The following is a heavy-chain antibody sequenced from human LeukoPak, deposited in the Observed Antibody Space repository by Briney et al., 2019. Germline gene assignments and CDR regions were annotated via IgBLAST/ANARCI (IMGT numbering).Heavy chain of an antibody. J-gene: IGHJ4*02. CDR3: ARDFSGFDY. V-gene: IGHV3-11*05. Sequence: PGGSLRLSCAASGFTFSDYYMSWIRQAAGKGLEWVSCISSRSDYIHYADPVKGRFTISRDNAKSSLYLQLNDLRVEDTAVYYCARDFSGFDYWGQGTLVTVSS. D-gene: IGHD3-3*01. CDR2: ISSRSDYI. CDR1: GFTFSDYY.